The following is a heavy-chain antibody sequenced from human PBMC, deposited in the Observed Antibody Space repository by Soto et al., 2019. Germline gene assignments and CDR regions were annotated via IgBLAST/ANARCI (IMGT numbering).Heavy chain of an antibody. J-gene: IGHJ6*02. CDR1: GFTLTTYT. V-gene: IGHV3-21*02. D-gene: IGHD2-15*01. CDR2: ITSSSGHI. Sequence: EVQLVESGGGLVKPGGSLRLSCEASGFTLTTYTMNWVRQASGKGLEWVSSITSSSGHIYYADSVKGRFTISRDNARNSLYLQMNSLRAEDTAVYYCVRCASGGYYNYYAMDVWGQGTTVTVSS. CDR3: VRCASGGYYNYYAMDV.